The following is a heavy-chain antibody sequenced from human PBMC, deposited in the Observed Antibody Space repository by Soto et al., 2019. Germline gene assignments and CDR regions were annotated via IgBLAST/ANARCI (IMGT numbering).Heavy chain of an antibody. D-gene: IGHD3-10*01. Sequence: QLQLQESGPGLVKPSETLSLTCTVSGGSISSSSYYWGWIRQPPGKGLEWIGSIYYSGSTYYNPSLKSRVTISVDTSKNQFSLKLSSVTAADTAVYYCASAGTEWTYYPNWFDPWGQGTLVTVSS. CDR1: GGSISSSSYY. CDR2: IYYSGST. J-gene: IGHJ5*02. CDR3: ASAGTEWTYYPNWFDP. V-gene: IGHV4-39*01.